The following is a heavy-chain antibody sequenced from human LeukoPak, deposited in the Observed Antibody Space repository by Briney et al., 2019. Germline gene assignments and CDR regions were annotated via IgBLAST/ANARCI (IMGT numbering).Heavy chain of an antibody. Sequence: ASVKGSCKVSGYTLTELSMHWVRQAPGKGRECMGGFDPEDSETIYAQKFQGRVTMTEDTSTDTAYMELSSLRSEDTAVSYCATNPIEFYGGNSGFDYWGQGTLVTVSS. CDR3: ATNPIEFYGGNSGFDY. CDR1: GYTLTELS. CDR2: FDPEDSET. D-gene: IGHD4-23*01. V-gene: IGHV1-24*01. J-gene: IGHJ4*02.